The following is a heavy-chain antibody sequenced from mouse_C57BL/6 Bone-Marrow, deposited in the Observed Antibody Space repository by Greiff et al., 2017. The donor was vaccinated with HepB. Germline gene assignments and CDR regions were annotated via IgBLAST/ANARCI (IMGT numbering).Heavy chain of an antibody. D-gene: IGHD1-1*01. V-gene: IGHV5-9*01. CDR2: ISGGGGNT. CDR3: ARALVTTVVATKWYFDV. Sequence: EVQGVESGGGLVKPGGSLKLSCAASGFTFSSYTMSWVRQTPEKRLEWVATISGGGGNTYYPDSVKGRFTISRDNAKNTLYLQMSSLRSEDTALYYCARALVTTVVATKWYFDVWGTGTTVTVSS. J-gene: IGHJ1*03. CDR1: GFTFSSYT.